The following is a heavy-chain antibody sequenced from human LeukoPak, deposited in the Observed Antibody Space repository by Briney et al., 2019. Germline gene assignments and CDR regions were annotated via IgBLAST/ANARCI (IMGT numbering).Heavy chain of an antibody. Sequence: GGSLRLSCAASGFTLTNYSMKWVRQAPGKGLEWVSSINQDGSETFFEDSVRGRFTISRDNAKKSLHLQMNSLRVEDTGVYYCARDARGGTYGLEWGQGTLVTVSS. CDR2: INQDGSET. V-gene: IGHV3-7*01. CDR3: ARDARGGTYGLE. J-gene: IGHJ4*02. CDR1: GFTLTNYS. D-gene: IGHD3-16*01.